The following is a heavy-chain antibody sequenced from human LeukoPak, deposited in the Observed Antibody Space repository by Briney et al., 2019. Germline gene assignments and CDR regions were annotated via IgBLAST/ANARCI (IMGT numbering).Heavy chain of an antibody. CDR3: ATYGDSGKAAY. CDR2: IYGGGSA. Sequence: PGGSLRLSCAASGFTVSTNYMNWVRQAPGKGLEWVSRIYGGGSAYYVDSVKGRFTVSRDDAKNTLYLQMNSLRAEDTAVYYCATYGDSGKAAYWGQGTLVTVSS. V-gene: IGHV3-66*01. CDR1: GFTVSTNY. J-gene: IGHJ4*02. D-gene: IGHD3-10*01.